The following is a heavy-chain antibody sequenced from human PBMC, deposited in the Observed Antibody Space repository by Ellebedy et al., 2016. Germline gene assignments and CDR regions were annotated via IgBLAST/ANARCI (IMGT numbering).Heavy chain of an antibody. CDR2: IYNSGST. J-gene: IGHJ6*02. CDR3: ARQIVVVVATRDYYGLDV. CDR1: GASISISSYY. V-gene: IGHV4-61*05. D-gene: IGHD2-15*01. Sequence: SETLSLXCSVSGASISISSYYWSWVRQPPGKGLVWIGYIYNSGSTNYSPSLKSRVTISVDTSKNQFSLILSSVTAADTAVYYCARQIVVVVATRDYYGLDVWGQGTTVTVSS.